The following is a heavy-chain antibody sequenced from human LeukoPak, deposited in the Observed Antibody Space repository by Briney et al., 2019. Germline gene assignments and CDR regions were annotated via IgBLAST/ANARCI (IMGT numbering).Heavy chain of an antibody. CDR1: GGTFSSYA. CDR2: IIPIFGTA. Sequence: SVKVPCKASGGTFSSYAISWVRQAPGQGLEWVGGIIPIFGTANYAQRFQGRVTITADESTSTAYMELSSLRSEDTAVYYCAREGTNGDYPGYWGQGTLVTVSS. J-gene: IGHJ4*02. D-gene: IGHD4-17*01. CDR3: AREGTNGDYPGY. V-gene: IGHV1-69*13.